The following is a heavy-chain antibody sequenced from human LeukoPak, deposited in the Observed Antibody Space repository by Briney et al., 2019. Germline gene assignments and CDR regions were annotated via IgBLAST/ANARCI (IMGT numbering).Heavy chain of an antibody. Sequence: PGGSLRLSCTSSGFTVSGNYMNWIRQAPGKGLEWVSLVYTGGSTYYPDSVKGRFTISRDTSKNTVYLQMNSLRAEDTAVYYCAKSARGDGYNPYYFDLWGQGPLVTVSS. J-gene: IGHJ4*02. CDR3: AKSARGDGYNPYYFDL. D-gene: IGHD5-24*01. CDR2: VYTGGST. CDR1: GFTVSGNY. V-gene: IGHV3-53*01.